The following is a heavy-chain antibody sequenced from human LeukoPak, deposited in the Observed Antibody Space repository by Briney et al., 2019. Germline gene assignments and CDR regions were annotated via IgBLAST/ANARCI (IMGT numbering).Heavy chain of an antibody. V-gene: IGHV1-69*05. CDR1: GGTFSSYA. D-gene: IGHD6-13*01. Sequence: ASVKVSCKASGGTFSSYAISWVRQAPGQGLEWMGRIIPIFGTANCAQKFQGRVTITTDESTSTAYMELSSLRSEDTAVYYCARDLMGGYSSSWYYFDYWGQGTLVTVSS. CDR3: ARDLMGGYSSSWYYFDY. CDR2: IIPIFGTA. J-gene: IGHJ4*02.